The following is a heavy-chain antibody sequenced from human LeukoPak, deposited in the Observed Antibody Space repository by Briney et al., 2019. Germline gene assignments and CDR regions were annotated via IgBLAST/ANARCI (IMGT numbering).Heavy chain of an antibody. V-gene: IGHV3-74*01. D-gene: IGHD1-1*01. Sequence: GGSLRLSCVASGFSFSNYWMYWGRQAPGKGLVWVSRINSDGSYTDYAESAKGRFTISRDNAKDTLYLQMNSLRADDTAVYYCARADNWQSGGAWGQGTLVTVSS. J-gene: IGHJ5*02. CDR2: INSDGSYT. CDR3: ARADNWQSGGA. CDR1: GFSFSNYW.